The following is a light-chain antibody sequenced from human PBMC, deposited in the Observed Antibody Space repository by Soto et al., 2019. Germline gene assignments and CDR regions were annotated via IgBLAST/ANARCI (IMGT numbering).Light chain of an antibody. CDR1: QRISSN. Sequence: EIVMTQSPSTLSASPGERVTLSCRASQRISSNLAWYQQKPGQAPRLLIYGTSTRATDIPPRFSGSGSGTDFTLTISSLQDEDFTVYYCQQYNNHWTFGQGTKVEIK. CDR2: GTS. V-gene: IGKV3-15*01. CDR3: QQYNNHWT. J-gene: IGKJ1*01.